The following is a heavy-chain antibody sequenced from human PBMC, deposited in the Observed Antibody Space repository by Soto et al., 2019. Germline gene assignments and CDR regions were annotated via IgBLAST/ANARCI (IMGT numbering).Heavy chain of an antibody. D-gene: IGHD3-22*01. CDR2: INPNSGGT. CDR1: GYTFTGYY. Sequence: VASVKVSCKASGYTFTGYYMHWVRQAPGQGLEWMGWINPNSGGTNYAQKFQGWVTMTRDTSISTAYMELSRLRSDDTAVYYCAREGYDSSGYYYYGMDVWGQGTTVTVSS. V-gene: IGHV1-2*04. J-gene: IGHJ6*02. CDR3: AREGYDSSGYYYYGMDV.